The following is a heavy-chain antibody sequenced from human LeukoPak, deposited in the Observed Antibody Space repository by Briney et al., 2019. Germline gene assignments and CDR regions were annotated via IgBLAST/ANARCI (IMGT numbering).Heavy chain of an antibody. CDR1: VCTFSSYA. J-gene: IGHJ3*02. CDR2: IIPIFCTA. D-gene: IGHD3-22*01. CDR3: ARGGRGSAAVVAQRSFDI. Sequence: SSVKVSCKASVCTFSSYAISLVRQAPGQGLEWMGGIIPIFCTANYAQKFQGRVTSTPDESTGTVYIDLSSLSSDDTAEDYFARGGRGSAAVVAQRSFDIWGEGTMVTVSS. V-gene: IGHV1-69*13.